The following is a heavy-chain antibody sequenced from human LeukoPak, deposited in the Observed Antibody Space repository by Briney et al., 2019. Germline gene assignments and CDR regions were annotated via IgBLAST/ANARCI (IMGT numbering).Heavy chain of an antibody. CDR3: ARESKSYDGSGYYHDY. V-gene: IGHV4-4*07. D-gene: IGHD3-22*01. CDR1: GDSIINYV. J-gene: IGHJ4*02. Sequence: SETLSLTCSVSGDSIINYVWSWIRQPAGKGREWIGRIYTSGSTDYNPSLRSRVTMSVDTSRNQFSLKLTSVTAADTAVYYCARESKSYDGSGYYHDYWGQGNLVTVSS. CDR2: IYTSGST.